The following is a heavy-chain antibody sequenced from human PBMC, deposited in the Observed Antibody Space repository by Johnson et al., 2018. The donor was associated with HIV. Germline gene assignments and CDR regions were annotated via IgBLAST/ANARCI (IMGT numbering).Heavy chain of an antibody. CDR2: INWNGGST. Sequence: VQLVESGGGVVQPGRSLRLSCAVSGFTFDDYGMSWVRQAPGKGLEWVSGINWNGGSTGYADSVKGRFTISRDTAQNSLYQQVNSLRAEDTAVYYCSKDVLSLGYCSGGGCWEDAFDIWGQGTKVTVSS. J-gene: IGHJ3*02. CDR3: SKDVLSLGYCSGGGCWEDAFDI. CDR1: GFTFDDYG. D-gene: IGHD2-15*01. V-gene: IGHV3-20*04.